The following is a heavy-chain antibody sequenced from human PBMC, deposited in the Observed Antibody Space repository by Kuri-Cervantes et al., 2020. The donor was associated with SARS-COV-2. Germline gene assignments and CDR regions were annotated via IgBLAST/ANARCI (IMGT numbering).Heavy chain of an antibody. Sequence: GESLKISCVASEFNFRYYGMYWVRQAPGKGLEWVAHISHDGRDTHFRESVKGRFTVSRDNSMNTPYLQMNSLRLEDTGVYFCAKPGSVRGIIKEDHYGLDVWGQGTTVTVSS. D-gene: IGHD3-10*01. CDR2: ISHDGRDT. J-gene: IGHJ6*02. CDR1: EFNFRYYG. V-gene: IGHV3-30*06. CDR3: AKPGSVRGIIKEDHYGLDV.